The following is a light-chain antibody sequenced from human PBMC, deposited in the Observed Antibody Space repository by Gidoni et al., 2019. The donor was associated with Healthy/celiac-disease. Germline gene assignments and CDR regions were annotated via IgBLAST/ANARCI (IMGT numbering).Light chain of an antibody. CDR3: QQSYSTLFT. CDR1: QSISSY. J-gene: IGKJ3*01. CDR2: AAS. V-gene: IGKV1-39*01. Sequence: DIQLTQSPSSLSASVGDRVTITCRASQSISSYLNWYQQKPGKDPKLLIYAASSLQSGVPSRFSGSGSGTDFTLTISSLQPEDFATYYCQQSYSTLFTFGPXTKVDIK.